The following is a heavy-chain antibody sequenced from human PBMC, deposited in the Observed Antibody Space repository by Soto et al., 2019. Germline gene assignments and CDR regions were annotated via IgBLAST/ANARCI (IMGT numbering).Heavy chain of an antibody. D-gene: IGHD2-2*01. CDR1: GGTFSSYA. V-gene: IGHV1-69*01. Sequence: QVQLVQSGAEVKKPGSSVKVSCKGSGGTFSSYAISWVRQAPGQGLEWMGGIIPIFGTENYAQKFQGRVTTTADESTSTAYMELSSLRSEDTAVYYCARDRALGYCSSTSCPPYGMDVWGQGTTVTVSS. CDR2: IIPIFGTE. CDR3: ARDRALGYCSSTSCPPYGMDV. J-gene: IGHJ6*02.